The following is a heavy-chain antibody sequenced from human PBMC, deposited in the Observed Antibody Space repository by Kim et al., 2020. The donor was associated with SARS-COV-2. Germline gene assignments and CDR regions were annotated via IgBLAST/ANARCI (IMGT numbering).Heavy chain of an antibody. V-gene: IGHV3-74*01. J-gene: IGHJ4*02. CDR1: GFTFSSHW. Sequence: GGSLRLSCAASGFTFSSHWMHWVRQAPGKGLVWVSRINTDESRTDYADSVKGRFTISRDNAKNTLYLQMNSLRVEDTAVYYCARGEIGAISVAALWGQGNLVTVSS. CDR3: ARGEIGAISVAAL. CDR2: INTDESRT. D-gene: IGHD6-6*01.